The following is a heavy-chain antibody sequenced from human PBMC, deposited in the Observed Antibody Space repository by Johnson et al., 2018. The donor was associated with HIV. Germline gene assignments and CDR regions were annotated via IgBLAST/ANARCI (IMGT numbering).Heavy chain of an antibody. CDR2: ISYDGSNK. J-gene: IGHJ3*02. V-gene: IGHV3-30*04. CDR1: GFTFSSYA. D-gene: IGHD4-23*01. Sequence: VQLVESGGGVVQPGRSLRLSCAASGFTFSSYAMHWVRQAPGKGLEWVAVISYDGSNKYYADSVKGRFTISRDNSKNTLYLQLNSQRAEDTAVYYCAREEGVGDDYGGKSAFDIWGQVTMVTVSS. CDR3: AREEGVGDDYGGKSAFDI.